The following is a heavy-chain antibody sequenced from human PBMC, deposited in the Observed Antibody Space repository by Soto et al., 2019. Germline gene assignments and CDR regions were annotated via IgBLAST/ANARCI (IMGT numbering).Heavy chain of an antibody. V-gene: IGHV3-23*01. D-gene: IGHD3-22*01. CDR3: AKSRYSDSSGDFYDY. CDR1: SFTFNNYA. J-gene: IGHJ4*02. Sequence: PGGSLRLSCAAPSFTFNNYAMSWVRQAPGKGLEWVSGIGCSGRTTYYADSVKGRFTISRDNSNNTLFRQMNSLRAEDTAVYYCAKSRYSDSSGDFYDYWGQGTLVTVSS. CDR2: IGCSGRTT.